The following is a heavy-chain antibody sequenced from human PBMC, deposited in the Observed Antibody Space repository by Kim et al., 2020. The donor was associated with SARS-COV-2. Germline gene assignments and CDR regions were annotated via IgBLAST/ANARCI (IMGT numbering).Heavy chain of an antibody. CDR1: GFALSIYS. Sequence: GGSLRLSCAASGFALSIYSMNWVRQAPGKGLEWVSYISSNNDTIYYADSVRAGFTFPGAIAKTPFILQWNSLKEEAPPAFFFRGDFNFVWGGPNFAYWG. CDR3: RGDFNFVWGGPNFAY. D-gene: IGHD3-16*01. J-gene: IGHJ6*03. V-gene: IGHV3-48*02. CDR2: ISSNNDTI.